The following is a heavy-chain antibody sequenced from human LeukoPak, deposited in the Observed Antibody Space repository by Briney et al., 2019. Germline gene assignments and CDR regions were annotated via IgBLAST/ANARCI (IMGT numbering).Heavy chain of an antibody. CDR3: ARDVEDTMVRGVSFDP. V-gene: IGHV1-8*03. Sequence: ASVKVSCKASGYTFTSYDINWVRQATGQGLEWMGWMNPNSGNTGYAQKFQGRVTVTRNTSISTAYMELSSLRSEDTAVYYCARDVEDTMVRGVSFDPWGQGTLVTVSS. J-gene: IGHJ5*02. CDR1: GYTFTSYD. CDR2: MNPNSGNT. D-gene: IGHD3-10*01.